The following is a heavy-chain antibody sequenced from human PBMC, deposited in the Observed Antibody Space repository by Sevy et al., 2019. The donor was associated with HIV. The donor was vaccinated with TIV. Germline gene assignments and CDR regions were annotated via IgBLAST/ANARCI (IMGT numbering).Heavy chain of an antibody. CDR2: LSFACGRI. CDR1: GFTFSKYS. Sequence: GGSLRLSCVASGFTFSKYSMSWVRQTPGKGLEWVSTLSFACGRINYADSVKGRFTMSRDDSRNTFYLQMDSLRAEDTAIYYCAREGCSKPQDYWGQGTLVTVSS. J-gene: IGHJ4*02. D-gene: IGHD2-2*01. V-gene: IGHV3-23*01. CDR3: AREGCSKPQDY.